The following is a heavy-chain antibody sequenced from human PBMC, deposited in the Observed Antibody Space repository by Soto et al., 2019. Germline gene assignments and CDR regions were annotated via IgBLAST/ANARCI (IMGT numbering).Heavy chain of an antibody. CDR1: GFTFSGSA. V-gene: IGHV3-73*01. CDR3: TSYCSSTSCYDSYYYYGMDV. CDR2: IRSKANSYAT. J-gene: IGHJ6*02. Sequence: GGSLRLSCAASGFTFSGSAMHWVRQASGKRLEWVGRIRSKANSYATAYAAAVKGRFTISRDDSKSTAYLQMNSLKTGDTAVYYCTSYCSSTSCYDSYYYYGMDVWGQGTTVTVSS. D-gene: IGHD2-2*01.